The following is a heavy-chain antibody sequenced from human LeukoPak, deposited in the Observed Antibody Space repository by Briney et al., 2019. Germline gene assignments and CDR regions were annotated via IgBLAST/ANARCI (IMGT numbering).Heavy chain of an antibody. Sequence: GGSLKLSCAASGFTFSGSTMHWVRQAPGKGLEWVSSISSSSSYIYYAGSVKGRFTISRDNAKNSLYLQMNSLRAEDTAVYYCARGIIVGAIGFDYWGQGTLVTVSS. CDR2: ISSSSSYI. CDR3: ARGIIVGAIGFDY. CDR1: GFTFSGST. D-gene: IGHD1-26*01. J-gene: IGHJ4*02. V-gene: IGHV3-21*01.